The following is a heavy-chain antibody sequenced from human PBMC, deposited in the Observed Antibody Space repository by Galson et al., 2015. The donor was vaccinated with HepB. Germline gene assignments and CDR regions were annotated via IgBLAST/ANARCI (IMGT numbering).Heavy chain of an antibody. J-gene: IGHJ4*02. CDR3: VRYFGWFYFDT. Sequence: CAISGDSVSSNSAAWNRIRQSPSRGLEWLGRTYYRSKWYSDYAVSVRGRITVNSDTSKNQFSLQLDSVTPEDTAVYYCVRYFGWFYFDTWGQGTLVTVSS. CDR2: TYYRSKWYS. CDR1: GDSVSSNSAA. V-gene: IGHV6-1*01. D-gene: IGHD3-9*01.